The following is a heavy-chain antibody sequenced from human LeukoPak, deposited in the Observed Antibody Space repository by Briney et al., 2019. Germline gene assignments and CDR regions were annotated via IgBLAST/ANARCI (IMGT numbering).Heavy chain of an antibody. Sequence: KASETLSLTCAVYGGSFSDYYWSWVRQPPGKGLEWIGEMNDSPSASYNPSLKGRVTISRDTSTNQFSLKLTSVTAADTAVYYCATSSGWDWGGYWGQGTLVTVSS. D-gene: IGHD6-19*01. CDR1: GGSFSDYY. CDR2: MNDSPSA. CDR3: ATSSGWDWGGY. J-gene: IGHJ4*02. V-gene: IGHV4-34*01.